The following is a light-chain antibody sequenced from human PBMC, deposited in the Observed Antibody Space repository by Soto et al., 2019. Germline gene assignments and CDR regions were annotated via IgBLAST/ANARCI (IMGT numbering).Light chain of an antibody. V-gene: IGKV3-15*01. CDR1: QSVSSN. CDR2: GAS. J-gene: IGKJ1*01. CDR3: QQYNNWPPWT. Sequence: EIVMTQSPATLSVSPGERVTLSCRASQSVSSNLAWYQQKPGQAPRLLIYGASTRVTDIPARFSGSGSGTEFTLTSISLQSEDFAVYYCQQYNNWPPWTCGQGTKVEIK.